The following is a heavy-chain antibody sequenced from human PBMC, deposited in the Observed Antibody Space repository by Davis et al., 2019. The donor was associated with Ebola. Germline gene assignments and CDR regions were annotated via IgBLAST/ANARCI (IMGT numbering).Heavy chain of an antibody. D-gene: IGHD3-3*01. CDR2: ISAYNGNT. V-gene: IGHV1-18*01. J-gene: IGHJ6*02. CDR1: GYTFTSYG. Sequence: AASVKVSCKASGYTFTSYGISWVRQAPGQGLEWMGWISAYNGNTNYAQKFQGRVTMTRNTSISTAYMELSSLRSEDTAVYYCARDRYDFWSGYYEYGMDVWGQGTTVTVSS. CDR3: ARDRYDFWSGYYEYGMDV.